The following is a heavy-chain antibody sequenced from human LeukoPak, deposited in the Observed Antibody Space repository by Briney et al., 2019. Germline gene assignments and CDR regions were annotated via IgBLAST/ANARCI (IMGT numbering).Heavy chain of an antibody. CDR3: ARDKDDPWGIVVVTPDY. CDR1: GFTFSSYS. CDR2: IRSSSSYI. D-gene: IGHD3-22*01. V-gene: IGHV3-21*01. J-gene: IGHJ4*02. Sequence: PGGSLRLSCAASGFTFSSYSMNWVRQAPGKGLEWVSSIRSSSSYIYYADSVKGRFTISRDNAENSLYLQMNSLRAEDTAVYYCARDKDDPWGIVVVTPDYWGQGTLVTVSS.